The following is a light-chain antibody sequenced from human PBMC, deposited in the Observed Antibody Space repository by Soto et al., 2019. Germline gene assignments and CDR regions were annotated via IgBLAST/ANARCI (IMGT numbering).Light chain of an antibody. CDR3: QRYNSAPRT. CDR2: GAS. V-gene: IGKV1-27*01. CDR1: QAINNY. Sequence: DIQMTQSPSSLSASVGDRVTITCRASQAINNYVAWYQQRPGQAPNLLIYGASTLQSGVPIRFSGSGSGTDFTLTISSLQPEDVAVYYCQRYNSAPRTFGQGTKVDIK. J-gene: IGKJ1*01.